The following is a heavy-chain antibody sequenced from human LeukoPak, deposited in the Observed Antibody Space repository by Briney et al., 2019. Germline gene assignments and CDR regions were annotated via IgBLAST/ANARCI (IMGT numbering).Heavy chain of an antibody. CDR2: INHSGST. V-gene: IGHV4-34*01. J-gene: IGHJ4*02. D-gene: IGHD1-26*01. Sequence: PSETLSLTCAVYGGSFIGFHWNWIRQPPGKGLEWIGDINHSGSTNYNPSLKSRVAISLDKSTNQFSLRLTSVTAADTAMYFCAREEMPGKFDYWGQGTLVTVSS. CDR1: GGSFIGFH. CDR3: AREEMPGKFDY.